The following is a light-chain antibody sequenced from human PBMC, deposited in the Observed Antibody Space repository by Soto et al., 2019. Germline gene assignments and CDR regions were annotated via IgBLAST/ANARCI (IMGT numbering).Light chain of an antibody. J-gene: IGLJ1*01. CDR2: GNS. Sequence: QSALTQPPSVSGAPGQRVTISCTGSSSNIGAGYDVHWYQQLPGTAPKLLIYGNSNRPSGVPDRFSGSKSGTSASLAITGLQAEDEADYYCQSYDSSLRSCYVFGTGTKVTVL. CDR1: SSNIGAGYD. V-gene: IGLV1-40*01. CDR3: QSYDSSLRSCYV.